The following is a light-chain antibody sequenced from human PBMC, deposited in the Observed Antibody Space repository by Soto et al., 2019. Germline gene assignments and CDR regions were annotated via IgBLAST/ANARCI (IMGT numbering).Light chain of an antibody. CDR1: QSISSNF. CDR2: GAS. Sequence: EIVLTQSPGTLSLSPGERATLSCRAGQSISSNFLAWYQQKPGQAPRLLIYGASNRATGIPDRFSGSGSGTDFSLTISRLEPEDFAVYYCQQYGTSPRTFGQGTKVDI. J-gene: IGKJ1*01. V-gene: IGKV3-20*01. CDR3: QQYGTSPRT.